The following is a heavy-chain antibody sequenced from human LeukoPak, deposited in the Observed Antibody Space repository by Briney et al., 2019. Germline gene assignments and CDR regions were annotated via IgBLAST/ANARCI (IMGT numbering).Heavy chain of an antibody. J-gene: IGHJ4*02. CDR1: GGSISSGGYY. CDR3: ARAGSRSGLLWFGELSYYFDY. Sequence: SETLSLTCTVSGGSISSGGYYWSWIRQHPGKGLEWIGYIYYSESTYYNPSLKSRVTISVDTSKNQFSLKLSSVTAADTAVYYCARAGSRSGLLWFGELSYYFDYWGQGTLVTVSS. CDR2: IYYSEST. V-gene: IGHV4-31*03. D-gene: IGHD3-10*01.